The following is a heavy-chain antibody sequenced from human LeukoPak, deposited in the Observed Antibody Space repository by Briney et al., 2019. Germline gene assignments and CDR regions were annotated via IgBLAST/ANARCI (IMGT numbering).Heavy chain of an antibody. CDR2: IYYSGST. Sequence: SETLSLTCTVSGGSISSYYWSCIREPPGKGLECIVYIYYSGSTNYNPSLKSRVTISVNTSKNQFSLKLSSVTAADTAVYYCARGGRAIFGVVTGFDYWGQGTLVTVSS. V-gene: IGHV4-59*01. J-gene: IGHJ4*02. CDR1: GGSISSYY. CDR3: ARGGRAIFGVVTGFDY. D-gene: IGHD3-3*01.